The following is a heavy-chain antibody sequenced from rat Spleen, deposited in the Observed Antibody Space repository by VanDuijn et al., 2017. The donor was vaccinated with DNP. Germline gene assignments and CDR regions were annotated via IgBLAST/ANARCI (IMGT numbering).Heavy chain of an antibody. CDR3: VRGTTGMGS. J-gene: IGHJ3*01. V-gene: IGHV3-3*01. CDR2: ISSAGST. CDR1: GYPITSSYR. Sequence: EVQLQESGPGLVKPSQSLSLTCSVTGYPITSSYRWNWIRKFPGNKLEWMGFISSAGSTNYNPSLKSRVSITKDTSTNQFFLQLESITAEDTATYYCVRGTTGMGSWGQGTLVTVSS. D-gene: IGHD1-4*01.